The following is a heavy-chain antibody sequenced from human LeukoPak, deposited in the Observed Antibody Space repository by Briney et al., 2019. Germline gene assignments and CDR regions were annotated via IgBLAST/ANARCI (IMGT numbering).Heavy chain of an antibody. D-gene: IGHD2-15*01. J-gene: IGHJ5*02. CDR3: AREMNLGYCSGGSCYNWFDP. CDR1: GGSISSYY. Sequence: PSETLSLTCTVSGGSISSYYWSWIRQPPRKGLEWLGYIYYSGSTNYNPSLKSRVTIPVDTSKNQFSLKLSSVTAADTAVYYCAREMNLGYCSGGSCYNWFDPWGQGTLVTVSS. V-gene: IGHV4-59*01. CDR2: IYYSGST.